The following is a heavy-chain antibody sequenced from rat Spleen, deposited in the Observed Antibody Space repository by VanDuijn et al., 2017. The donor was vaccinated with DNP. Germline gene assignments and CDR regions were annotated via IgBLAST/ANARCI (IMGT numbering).Heavy chain of an antibody. CDR2: ISYDGGGT. J-gene: IGHJ2*01. V-gene: IGHV5-20*01. D-gene: IGHD1-11*01. Sequence: EVQLVESGGGLVQPGRSLKLSCADSGFTFSDYYMAWARHAPPKGLEWVASISYDGGGTYSPDSGKGRFTVSRDNAKSSLYLHMDSLRSEDTATYYCTTRGTTGTSDYWGQGVMVTVSS. CDR1: GFTFSDYY. CDR3: TTRGTTGTSDY.